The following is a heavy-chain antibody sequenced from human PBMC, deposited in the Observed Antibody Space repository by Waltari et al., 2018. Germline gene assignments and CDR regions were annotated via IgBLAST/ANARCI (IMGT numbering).Heavy chain of an antibody. CDR2: IQHSGST. J-gene: IGHJ4*02. Sequence: QVQLQESGPGLVKPSETLSLTCAVSGYSITSGYYWGWIRQPPGKGLEWIGSIQHSGSTYYNPSLKSRVTISVDTSKNQFSLKLSSVTAADTAVYYCARQEMATVFDYWGQGTLVTVSS. V-gene: IGHV4-38-2*01. CDR3: ARQEMATVFDY. D-gene: IGHD4-4*01. CDR1: GYSITSGYY.